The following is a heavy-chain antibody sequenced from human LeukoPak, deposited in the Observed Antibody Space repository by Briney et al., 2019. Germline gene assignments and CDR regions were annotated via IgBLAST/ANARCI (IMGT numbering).Heavy chain of an antibody. CDR2: IRSKANSYAT. CDR1: GFTFSGSA. J-gene: IGHJ4*02. Sequence: GGSLRLSCAASGFTFSGSAMHWVRQASGKGLEWVGRIRSKANSYATAYAASVKGRFTISRDDSKNTAYLQMNSLKTEDTAVYYCTSWVAASGTDYWGQGTLVTVSP. V-gene: IGHV3-73*01. CDR3: TSWVAASGTDY. D-gene: IGHD2-15*01.